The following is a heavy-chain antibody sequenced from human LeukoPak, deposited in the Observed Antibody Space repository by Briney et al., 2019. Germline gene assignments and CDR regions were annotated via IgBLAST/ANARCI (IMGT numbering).Heavy chain of an antibody. V-gene: IGHV1-46*01. CDR1: GYTFTSYY. J-gene: IGHJ3*02. CDR3: ARVPLYYSSSWYGAFDI. Sequence: ASVKVSCKASGYTFTSYYMHWVRQAPGQGLEWMGLINPTGGSTGYAQKFQGRVTMTRDMSTSTDYMELSSLRSEDTAIYYCARVPLYYSSSWYGAFDIWGQGTMVTVSS. D-gene: IGHD6-13*01. CDR2: INPTGGST.